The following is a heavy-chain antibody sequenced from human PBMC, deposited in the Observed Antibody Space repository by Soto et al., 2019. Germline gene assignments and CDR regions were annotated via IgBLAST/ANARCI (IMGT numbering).Heavy chain of an antibody. Sequence: PGGSLRLSCAASGFTFSSYSMNWVRQAPGKGLEWVSSISSSSSYIYYADSVKGRFTISRDNAKNSLYLQMNSLRAEDTAVYYCARDQYYEVGPFGYWGQGTLVTVSS. CDR1: GFTFSSYS. J-gene: IGHJ4*02. V-gene: IGHV3-21*01. CDR3: ARDQYYEVGPFGY. D-gene: IGHD3-3*01. CDR2: ISSSSSYI.